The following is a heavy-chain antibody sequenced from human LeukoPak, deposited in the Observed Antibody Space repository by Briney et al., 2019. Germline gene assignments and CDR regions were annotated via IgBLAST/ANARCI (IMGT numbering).Heavy chain of an antibody. D-gene: IGHD6-13*01. V-gene: IGHV3-23*01. CDR2: ISGSGGST. Sequence: GGSLRLSCAASGFTFSTCAMSWVRRAPGKGLGWVSTISGSGGSTYYADSVKGRFTISRDNSKNTLYLQVNSLRAEDTAVYYCAKVEYSSSWYGVGSLDYWGQGTLVTVSS. CDR1: GFTFSTCA. J-gene: IGHJ4*02. CDR3: AKVEYSSSWYGVGSLDY.